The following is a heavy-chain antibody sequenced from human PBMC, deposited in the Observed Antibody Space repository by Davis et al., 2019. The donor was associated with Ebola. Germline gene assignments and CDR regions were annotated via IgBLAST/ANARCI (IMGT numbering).Heavy chain of an antibody. V-gene: IGHV3-11*04. CDR2: ISFSGTVH. CDR3: VKTRSNWWNDALEI. J-gene: IGHJ3*02. D-gene: IGHD2-8*02. CDR1: GFTFSDYY. Sequence: GESLKISCAASGFTFSDYYMTWIRQAPGKGLEWISYISFSGTVHFYAPSVKGRFTISRDNAKNSLYLQMNSLRPEDTAVYYCVKTRSNWWNDALEIWGRGTMVIVSS.